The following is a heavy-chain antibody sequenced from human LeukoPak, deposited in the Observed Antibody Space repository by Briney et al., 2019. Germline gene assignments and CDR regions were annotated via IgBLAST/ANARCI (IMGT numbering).Heavy chain of an antibody. CDR3: ARGQAWYSSPGGNYFDY. CDR1: AGSINNYY. Sequence: SETLSLTCTVSAGSINNYYWSWIRQPPGKGLEWIGEINHSGSTNYNPSLKSRVTISVDTSKNQFSLKLSSVTAADTAVYYCARGQAWYSSPGGNYFDYWGQGTLVTVSS. D-gene: IGHD6-13*01. J-gene: IGHJ4*02. CDR2: INHSGST. V-gene: IGHV4-34*01.